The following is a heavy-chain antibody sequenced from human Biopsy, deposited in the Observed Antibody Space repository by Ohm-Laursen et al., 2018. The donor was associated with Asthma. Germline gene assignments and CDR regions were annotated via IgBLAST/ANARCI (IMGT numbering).Heavy chain of an antibody. Sequence: SLRLSCSASGSSFNSYGMHWVRQAPGKGLEWVAAMSFDGRQTYYADSVKGRFTISRDNSKNTLYLQMNSLRAEDTAVYYCAKERYYDFWSGYPIWGQGTMVTVSS. J-gene: IGHJ3*02. D-gene: IGHD3-3*01. CDR1: GSSFNSYG. CDR3: AKERYYDFWSGYPI. CDR2: MSFDGRQT. V-gene: IGHV3-30*18.